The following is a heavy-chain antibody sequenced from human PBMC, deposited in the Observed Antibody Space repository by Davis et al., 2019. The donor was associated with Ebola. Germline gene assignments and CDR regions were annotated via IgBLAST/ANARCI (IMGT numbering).Heavy chain of an antibody. J-gene: IGHJ6*04. CDR1: GFTFSSYA. Sequence: PGGSLRLSCAASGFTFSSYAMSWVRQAPGKELEWVSAISGSGGSTYYADSVKGRFTISRDNSKNTLYLQMNSLRAEDTAVYYCARYCSSLQPLQCYYYGMDAWGKGTTVTVSS. CDR2: ISGSGGST. V-gene: IGHV3-23*01. CDR3: ARYCSSLQPLQCYYYGMDA. D-gene: IGHD2-2*01.